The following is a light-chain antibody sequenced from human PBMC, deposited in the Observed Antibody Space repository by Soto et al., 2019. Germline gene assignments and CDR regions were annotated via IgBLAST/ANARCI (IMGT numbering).Light chain of an antibody. CDR1: SSNIGSNT. Sequence: QSVLTQPPSASGTPGQRVTISCSGSSSNIGSNTVNWYQQLPGTAPKLLIYSNNQRPSGVPDRFSGSKSCTSASLAISGLQSEDEADYYCAACDDSLNGRWVFGGGTKLTVL. V-gene: IGLV1-44*01. J-gene: IGLJ3*02. CDR3: AACDDSLNGRWV. CDR2: SNN.